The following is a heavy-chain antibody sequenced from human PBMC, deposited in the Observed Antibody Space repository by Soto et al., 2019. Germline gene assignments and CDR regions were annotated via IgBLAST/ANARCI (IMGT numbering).Heavy chain of an antibody. V-gene: IGHV1-69*01. CDR1: GGTFSSYA. J-gene: IGHJ6*02. Sequence: QVQLVQSGAEVKKPGSSVKVSCKASGGTFSSYAISWVRQAPGQGLEWMGGIIPIFGTANYAQKFQGRVTITADESTSTAYMELSSLRSEDTAVYYCARVGQPGYSGSIFYGMYVWGQGTTVTVSS. CDR2: IIPIFGTA. CDR3: ARVGQPGYSGSIFYGMYV. D-gene: IGHD1-26*01.